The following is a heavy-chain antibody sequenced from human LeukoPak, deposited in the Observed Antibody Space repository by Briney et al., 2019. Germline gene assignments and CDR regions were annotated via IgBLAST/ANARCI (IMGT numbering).Heavy chain of an antibody. CDR1: GGSFSGYY. CDR3: ARGQTITIFGVVIIGHYYFDY. D-gene: IGHD3-3*01. Sequence: PSETLSLTCAVYGGSFSGYYWSWIRQPPGKGLEWIGEINHSGSTNYNPSPKSRVTISVDTSKNQFSLKLSSVTAADTAVYYCARGQTITIFGVVIIGHYYFDYWGQGTLVTVSS. V-gene: IGHV4-34*01. CDR2: INHSGST. J-gene: IGHJ4*02.